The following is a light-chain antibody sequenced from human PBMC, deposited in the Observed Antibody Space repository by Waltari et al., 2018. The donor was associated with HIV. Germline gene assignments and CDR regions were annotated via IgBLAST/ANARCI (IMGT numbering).Light chain of an antibody. CDR2: GAS. CDR1: QRVGSY. CDR3: QQFGGSQT. J-gene: IGKJ1*01. Sequence: ETVLTPSPRTLSLSPGDRATLSCRARQRVGSYLAWYQQKPGQAPRLLIHGASSRATGIPDRFSGSGSGTDLTLIISRVEPEDFAVYYCQQFGGSQTFGQGTKVEIK. V-gene: IGKV3-20*01.